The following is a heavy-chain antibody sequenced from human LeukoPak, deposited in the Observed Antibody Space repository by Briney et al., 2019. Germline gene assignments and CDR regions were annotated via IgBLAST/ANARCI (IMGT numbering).Heavy chain of an antibody. CDR3: AKDGQWLTYYFDY. D-gene: IGHD6-19*01. J-gene: IGHJ4*02. V-gene: IGHV3-30*18. CDR1: GFTFSSYG. Sequence: GGSLRLSCAASGFTFSSYGMHWVRQAPGKGLGWVAVISYDGSNKYYADSVKGRFTISRDNSKNTLYLQMNSLRAEDTALYYCAKDGQWLTYYFDYWGQGTLVTVSS. CDR2: ISYDGSNK.